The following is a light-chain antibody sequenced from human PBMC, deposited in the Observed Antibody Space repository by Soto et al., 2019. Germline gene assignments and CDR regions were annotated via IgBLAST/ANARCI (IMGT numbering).Light chain of an antibody. Sequence: DIQMTQSPFSLSASVEDRVTITCRASQSISSYLNWYQQRPGKAPKLLIYAASSLHTGVPSRFSGSGSGTDYTLTISSLQPEDFATYYCQQSYSTPWTFGLGTQVEIK. CDR2: AAS. J-gene: IGKJ1*01. CDR3: QQSYSTPWT. V-gene: IGKV1-39*01. CDR1: QSISSY.